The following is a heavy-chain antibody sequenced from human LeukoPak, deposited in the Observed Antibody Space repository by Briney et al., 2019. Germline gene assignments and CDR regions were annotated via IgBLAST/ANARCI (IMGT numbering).Heavy chain of an antibody. CDR2: LTGSGGST. CDR3: AKRNYFGAGTYSFDF. CDR1: GFTFSNFG. Sequence: GGSLRLSCTASGFTFSNFGMSLVRQAPGKGLEWVSHLTGSGGSTYYAGSVKGRFTISRDNSKNTLYLQMNTLRAEDTAVYYCAKRNYFGAGTYSFDFWGQGTLVTVSS. V-gene: IGHV3-23*01. J-gene: IGHJ4*02. D-gene: IGHD3-10*01.